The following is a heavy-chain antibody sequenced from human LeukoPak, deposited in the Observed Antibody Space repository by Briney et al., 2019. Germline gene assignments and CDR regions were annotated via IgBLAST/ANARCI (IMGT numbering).Heavy chain of an antibody. J-gene: IGHJ4*02. Sequence: ASVKVSCKASRYSFTGYYLHWARLAPGQALEWKGWINPNSGGTNYAQKFQGRVTTTRDTSISTAYMEVSRLRSDDTAVYYCARVGGPGYSSGWYGYWGQGTLVTVSS. CDR3: ARVGGPGYSSGWYGY. CDR2: INPNSGGT. V-gene: IGHV1-2*02. CDR1: RYSFTGYY. D-gene: IGHD6-19*01.